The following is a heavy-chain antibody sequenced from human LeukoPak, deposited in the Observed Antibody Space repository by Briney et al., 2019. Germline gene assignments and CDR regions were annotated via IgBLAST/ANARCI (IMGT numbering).Heavy chain of an antibody. CDR2: ISSSSSTI. CDR3: ARRSYSGLDY. D-gene: IGHD2-15*01. J-gene: IGHJ4*02. CDR1: GFTFSNAW. Sequence: GGSLRLSCTASGFTFSNAWMSWVRQAPGKGPEWVSYISSSSSTIYYADSVKGRFTISRDNANNSLYLQMNSLRAEDTAVYYCARRSYSGLDYWGQGTLVTVSS. V-gene: IGHV3-48*01.